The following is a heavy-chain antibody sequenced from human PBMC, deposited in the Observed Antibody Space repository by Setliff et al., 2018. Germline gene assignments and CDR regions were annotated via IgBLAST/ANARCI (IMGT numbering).Heavy chain of an antibody. CDR1: GDSISSRRSY. CDR2: IYTSWST. J-gene: IGHJ6*03. CDR3: ARMSGFQYMDV. V-gene: IGHV4-61*09. D-gene: IGHD3-3*01. Sequence: SETLSLTCTVSGDSISSRRSYWGWFRQPAGKGLEWIGQIYTSWSTNYNPSPKSRVTISLDTSKNQFSLSLSSVTAADTAVYYCARMSGFQYMDVWGKGTTVTVSS.